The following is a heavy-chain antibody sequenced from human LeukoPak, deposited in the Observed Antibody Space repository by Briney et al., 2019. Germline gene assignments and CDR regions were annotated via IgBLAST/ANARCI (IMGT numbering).Heavy chain of an antibody. Sequence: ASVKVSCKASGGTFSSYTISWVRQAPGQGLEWMGRIIPILGIANYAQKFQGRVTITAEKSTSTAYMGLSSLSSEDTAVYYCGSGGANRPHLGVDYWGQGTLVTVSS. CDR1: GGTFSSYT. CDR2: IIPILGIA. J-gene: IGHJ4*02. V-gene: IGHV1-69*02. CDR3: GSGGANRPHLGVDY. D-gene: IGHD3-16*01.